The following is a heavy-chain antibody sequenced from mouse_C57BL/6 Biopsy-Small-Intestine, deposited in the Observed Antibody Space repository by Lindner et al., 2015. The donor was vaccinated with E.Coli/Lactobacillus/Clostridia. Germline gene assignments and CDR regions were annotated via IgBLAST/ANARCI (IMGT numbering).Heavy chain of an antibody. Sequence: LQESGAELVKPGASVKISCKASGYAFSSYWMNWVKQRPGKGLEWIGQIYPGDGDTKHNGKFKGKATLIADKSSSTVYMQLSSLTSEDSAVYFCARSPSPYFDYWGQGTTLTVSS. D-gene: IGHD6-1*01. V-gene: IGHV1-80*01. CDR2: IYPGDGDT. CDR3: ARSPSPYFDY. J-gene: IGHJ2*01. CDR1: GYAFSSYW.